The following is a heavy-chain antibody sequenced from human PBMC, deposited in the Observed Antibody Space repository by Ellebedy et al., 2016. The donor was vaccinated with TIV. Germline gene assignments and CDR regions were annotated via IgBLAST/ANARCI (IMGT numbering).Heavy chain of an antibody. Sequence: GESLKISXAASGLTFSSFAIHWVRQAPGKGLEWVAVISDDGSNKYYIDSVKGRFTISRDNSKNTLYLQMNSLRAEDTAVYYCAKIRAQWEPPDYWGQGTLVTVSS. CDR1: GLTFSSFA. D-gene: IGHD1-26*01. CDR2: ISDDGSNK. J-gene: IGHJ4*02. V-gene: IGHV3-30*18. CDR3: AKIRAQWEPPDY.